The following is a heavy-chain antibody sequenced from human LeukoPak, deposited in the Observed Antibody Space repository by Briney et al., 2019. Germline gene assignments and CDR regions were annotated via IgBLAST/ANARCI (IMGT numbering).Heavy chain of an antibody. CDR1: GYTFTSYD. V-gene: IGHV1-8*01. D-gene: IGHD4-11*01. J-gene: IGHJ3*02. CDR2: MNPNSGNT. Sequence: ASVKVSCKASGYTFTSYDINWVRQATGQGLEWMGWMNPNSGNTGYAQKFQGRVTITGNTSISTAYMELSSLRSEDTAVYYCVRIDYSNAFDIWGQGTMVTVSS. CDR3: VRIDYSNAFDI.